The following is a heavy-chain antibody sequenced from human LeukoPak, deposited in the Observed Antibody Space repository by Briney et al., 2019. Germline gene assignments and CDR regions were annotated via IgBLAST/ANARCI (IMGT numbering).Heavy chain of an antibody. CDR2: ISGSGDIT. Sequence: GGSLRLSCAASGFTFSAYVMSWVRQAPGKGLEWVSSISGSGDITYYAVSVKGRFTISRDNSRNTLHLQMNSLRAEDTALYYCAKAHLPDYYYMDVWGKGTTVTVSS. J-gene: IGHJ6*03. CDR3: AKAHLPDYYYMDV. CDR1: GFTFSAYV. V-gene: IGHV3-23*01.